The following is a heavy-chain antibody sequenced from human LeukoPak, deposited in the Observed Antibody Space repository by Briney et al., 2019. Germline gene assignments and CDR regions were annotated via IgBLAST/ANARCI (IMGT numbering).Heavy chain of an antibody. J-gene: IGHJ4*02. CDR3: ARVGYYSSGPFSYFDY. V-gene: IGHV3-30-3*01. CDR2: ISYDGSNE. CDR1: GSTFSRYA. D-gene: IGHD3-10*01. Sequence: GGSLRLSCAASGSTFSRYAMHWVRQAPGKGLEWVAVISYDGSNEYYADSVKGRFTISRDSSENTLYLQMNSLRVEDTAVYYCARVGYYSSGPFSYFDYWGQGTLVTVSS.